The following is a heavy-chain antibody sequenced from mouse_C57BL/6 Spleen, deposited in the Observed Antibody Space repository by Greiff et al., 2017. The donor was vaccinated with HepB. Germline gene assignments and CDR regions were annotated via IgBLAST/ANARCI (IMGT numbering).Heavy chain of an antibody. V-gene: IGHV1-50*01. Sequence: QVQLKQPGAELVKPGASVKLSCKASGYTFTSYWMQWVKQRPGQGLEWIGEIDPSDSYTNYNQKFKGKATLTVDTSSSTAYMQLSSLTSEDSAVYYCARRYGSSYRYFDVWGTGTTVTVSS. D-gene: IGHD1-1*01. CDR3: ARRYGSSYRYFDV. J-gene: IGHJ1*03. CDR1: GYTFTSYW. CDR2: IDPSDSYT.